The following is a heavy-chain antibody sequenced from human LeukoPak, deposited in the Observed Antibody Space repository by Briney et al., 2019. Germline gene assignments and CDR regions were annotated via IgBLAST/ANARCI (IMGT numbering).Heavy chain of an antibody. J-gene: IGHJ6*02. Sequence: ASVRVSCTASGYTFTSYYMHWVRQAPGQGLEWMGIINPSGGSTSYAQKFQGRVTMTRDTSTSTVYMELSSLRSEDTAVYYCAAEGIAARPGYYYYYGMDVWGQGTTVTVSS. CDR1: GYTFTSYY. V-gene: IGHV1-46*01. D-gene: IGHD6-6*01. CDR2: INPSGGST. CDR3: AAEGIAARPGYYYYYGMDV.